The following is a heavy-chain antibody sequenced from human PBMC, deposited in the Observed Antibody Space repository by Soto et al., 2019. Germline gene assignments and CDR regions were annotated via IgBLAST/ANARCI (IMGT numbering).Heavy chain of an antibody. V-gene: IGHV1-3*01. D-gene: IGHD2-2*02. CDR2: INAGNGNT. Sequence: ASVKVSCKASGYTFTSYAIHWVRQAPGQRLEWMGWINAGNGNTKYSQKLQGRVTFTRDTSASTAYMELSSLRSEDTAVYSCGTSVGYCSSTSCYTWVYWGQGTLVTVSS. CDR3: GTSVGYCSSTSCYTWVY. CDR1: GYTFTSYA. J-gene: IGHJ4*02.